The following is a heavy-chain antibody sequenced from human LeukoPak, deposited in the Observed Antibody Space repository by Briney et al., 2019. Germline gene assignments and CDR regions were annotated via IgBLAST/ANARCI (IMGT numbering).Heavy chain of an antibody. J-gene: IGHJ4*02. D-gene: IGHD1-26*01. CDR1: GFTFNNYA. CDR2: IVSSDDIT. V-gene: IGHV3-23*01. CDR3: AKGGKWDVTPFDY. Sequence: GGSLRLSCAASGFTFNNYAMNWVRQAPGKGLEWVSSIVSSDDITYYADSVKGRFTFSRDNSKNTLYLQMNSLRVEDTAVYYCAKGGKWDVTPFDYWGQGTLVTVSS.